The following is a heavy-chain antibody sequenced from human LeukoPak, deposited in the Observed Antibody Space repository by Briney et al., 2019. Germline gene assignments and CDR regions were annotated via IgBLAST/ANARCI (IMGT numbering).Heavy chain of an antibody. D-gene: IGHD4-11*01. V-gene: IGHV1-2*02. CDR2: INPNSGGT. J-gene: IGHJ6*02. Sequence: ASVKVSCKASGYTFTGYYMHWVRQAPGQGLEWMGWINPNSGGTNYAQKFQGRVTMTRGTSISTAYMELSRLRSDDTAVYYCARDRATTVENYYYYGMDVWGQGTTVTVSS. CDR1: GYTFTGYY. CDR3: ARDRATTVENYYYYGMDV.